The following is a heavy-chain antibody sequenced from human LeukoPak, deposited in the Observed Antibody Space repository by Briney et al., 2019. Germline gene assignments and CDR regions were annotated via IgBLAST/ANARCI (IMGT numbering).Heavy chain of an antibody. D-gene: IGHD6-13*01. Sequence: GGSLRLSCAASGFTFSSYGMHWVRQAPGKGLEWVAVISYDGSNKYYADSVKGRFTISRDNSKNTLYLQMNSLRAEDTAVYYCAKDIRWELAAAGAFDYWGQGTLVTVSS. CDR3: AKDIRWELAAAGAFDY. CDR2: ISYDGSNK. J-gene: IGHJ4*02. V-gene: IGHV3-30*18. CDR1: GFTFSSYG.